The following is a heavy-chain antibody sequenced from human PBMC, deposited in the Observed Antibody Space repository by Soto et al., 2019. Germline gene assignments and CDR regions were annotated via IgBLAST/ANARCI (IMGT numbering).Heavy chain of an antibody. Sequence: EVQVLESGGGLVQPGGSLRLSCAASGFTFSSFAMSWVRQAPGKGLEWVSTIRGVDSSTYYADSVKGRFTISRDNSLDTLYLQMKNLRAYETAVYHCVKGRYESWFAPWGGGTLVTVSS. V-gene: IGHV3-23*01. CDR2: IRGVDSST. D-gene: IGHD3-22*01. CDR3: VKGRYESWFAP. J-gene: IGHJ5*02. CDR1: GFTFSSFA.